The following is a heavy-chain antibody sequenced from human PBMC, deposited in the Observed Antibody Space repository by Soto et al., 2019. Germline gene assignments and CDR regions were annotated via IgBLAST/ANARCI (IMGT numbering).Heavy chain of an antibody. D-gene: IGHD3-3*01. CDR1: GGTFSSYT. V-gene: IGHV1-69*02. CDR2: IIPILGIA. Sequence: SVKVSYKASGGTFSSYTISWVRQAPGQGLEWMGRIIPILGIANYAQKFQGRVTITADKSTSTAYMELSSLRSEDTAVYYCATSRAFWSGYSNWFDPWGQGTLVTVSS. CDR3: ATSRAFWSGYSNWFDP. J-gene: IGHJ5*02.